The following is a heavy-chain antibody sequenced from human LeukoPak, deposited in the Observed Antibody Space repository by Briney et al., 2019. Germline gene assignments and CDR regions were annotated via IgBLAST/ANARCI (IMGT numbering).Heavy chain of an antibody. J-gene: IGHJ5*02. CDR2: INHSGST. V-gene: IGHV4-34*01. Sequence: SETLSLTCAVYGGSFSGYYWSWIRQPPGKGLEWIGEINHSGSTNYNPSLKSRVTISVDTSKNQFSLKLSSVTAADTAVYYCARGDRATYYDFWSGYWTDNWFDPWGQGTLVTVSS. D-gene: IGHD3-3*01. CDR1: GGSFSGYY. CDR3: ARGDRATYYDFWSGYWTDNWFDP.